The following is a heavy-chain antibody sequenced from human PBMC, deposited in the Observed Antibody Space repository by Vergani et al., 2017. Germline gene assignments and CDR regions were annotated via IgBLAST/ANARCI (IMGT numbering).Heavy chain of an antibody. Sequence: QLQLQESGPGLVKPSETLSLTCTVSGGSISSSSYYWGWIRQPPGKGLGWIGSIYYSGSTYYNPSLKSRVTISVDTSKNQFSLKLSSVTAADTAVYYCARSERTGSYYNPFDYWGQGTLVTVSS. CDR2: IYYSGST. D-gene: IGHD3-10*01. CDR1: GGSISSSSYY. CDR3: ARSERTGSYYNPFDY. J-gene: IGHJ4*02. V-gene: IGHV4-39*07.